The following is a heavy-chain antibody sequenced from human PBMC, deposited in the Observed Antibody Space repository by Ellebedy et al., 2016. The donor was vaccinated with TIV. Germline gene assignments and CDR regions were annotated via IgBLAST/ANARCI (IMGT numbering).Heavy chain of an antibody. V-gene: IGHV4-59*01. J-gene: IGHJ3*02. Sequence: MPGGSLRLSCTVSGGSITNYSWSWIRQPPGMGLEGIGYIYYSGNTNYNPSLKSRVSISMDTSKNQFSLKLTSVTAADTAVYYCVGAQGRYFGWLSDDPFDIWGQGTTVTVSS. D-gene: IGHD3-9*01. CDR3: VGAQGRYFGWLSDDPFDI. CDR1: GGSITNYS. CDR2: IYYSGNT.